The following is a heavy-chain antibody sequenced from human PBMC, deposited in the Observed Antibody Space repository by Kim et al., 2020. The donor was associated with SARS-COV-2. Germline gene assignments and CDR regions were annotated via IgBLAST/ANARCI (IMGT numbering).Heavy chain of an antibody. J-gene: IGHJ4*02. Sequence: SETLSLTCTVSGGSISSSSYYWGWIRQPPGKGLEWIGSIYYSGSTYYNPSLKSRVTISVDTSKNQFSLKLSSVTAADTAVYYCARLEESDRGLVDYWGQGALVTVSS. D-gene: IGHD3-16*01. CDR3: ARLEESDRGLVDY. V-gene: IGHV4-39*01. CDR2: IYYSGST. CDR1: GGSISSSSYY.